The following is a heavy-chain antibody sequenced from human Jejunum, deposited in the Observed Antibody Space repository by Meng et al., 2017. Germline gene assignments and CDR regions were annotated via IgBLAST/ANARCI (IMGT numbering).Heavy chain of an antibody. CDR3: AGGRFDY. Sequence: GESLKISCAASGFTVSSTFMSWVRQAPGKGLEWVTKMNSNGNMNYVDSVKGRFTISRDNSKNTMYLQLSSLRAEDTAVYYCAGGRFDYWGQGTLVTVSS. CDR1: GFTVSSTF. J-gene: IGHJ4*02. V-gene: IGHV3-66*02. CDR2: MNSNGNM.